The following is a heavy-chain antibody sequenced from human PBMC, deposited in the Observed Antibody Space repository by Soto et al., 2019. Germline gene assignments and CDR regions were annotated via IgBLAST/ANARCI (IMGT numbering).Heavy chain of an antibody. CDR1: EFTFSSYS. D-gene: IGHD6-25*01. Sequence: EAQLVESGGGLVQPGGSLRLSCAASEFTFSSYSMNWVRQAPGKGLEWISYISSSSSTIYYADSVRGRFTISRDNAKNSLYLQINSMREEDTAVYYCAIDSSPGSHFDYSGQGALVTGSS. V-gene: IGHV3-48*02. CDR2: ISSSSSTI. J-gene: IGHJ4*02. CDR3: AIDSSPGSHFDY.